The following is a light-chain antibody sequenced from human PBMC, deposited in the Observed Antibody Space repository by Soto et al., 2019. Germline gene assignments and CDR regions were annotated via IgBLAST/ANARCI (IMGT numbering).Light chain of an antibody. J-gene: IGLJ2*01. CDR1: SGHSSYA. CDR2: LDSDGSH. V-gene: IGLV4-69*01. CDR3: QTWGTGIHVV. Sequence: QPVLTQSPSASASLGASVKLTCTLSSGHSSYAMSWHQHQPEKGPRYLMKLDSDGSHTKGDAIPDRVSGSSSGAERYLTISSLQSEDEADYYCQTWGTGIHVVFGGGTKVTVL.